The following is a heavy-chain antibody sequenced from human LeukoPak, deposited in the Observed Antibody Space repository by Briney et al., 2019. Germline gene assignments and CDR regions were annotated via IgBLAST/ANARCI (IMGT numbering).Heavy chain of an antibody. J-gene: IGHJ4*02. CDR1: GYTFTGYY. D-gene: IGHD3-22*01. CDR3: ARDGRYYYDSSGYYSY. V-gene: IGHV1-2*02. Sequence: GASVKVSCKASGYTFTGYYIHWVRQAPGQGLEWMGWINPNSGGTNYAQKFQGRVTMTRDTSISTAYMELSSRRSDDTAVYYCARDGRYYYDSSGYYSYWGQGTLVTVSS. CDR2: INPNSGGT.